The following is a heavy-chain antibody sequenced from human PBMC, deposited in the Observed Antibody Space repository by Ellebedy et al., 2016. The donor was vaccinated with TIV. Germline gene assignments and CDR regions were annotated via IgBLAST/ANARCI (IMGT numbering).Heavy chain of an antibody. CDR2: IDPSDAAT. J-gene: IGHJ4*02. V-gene: IGHV1-46*01. CDR3: ARDGRLEAAAGTLFDY. CDR1: RYSYINSH. Sequence: ASVKVSXKASRYSYINSHMHWVRQAPGQGLEWVGLIDPSDAATKYAQKLQGRVTMTTDTSTSTAYMELRSLRSDDTAVYYCARDGRLEAAAGTLFDYWGQGTLVTVSS. D-gene: IGHD6-13*01.